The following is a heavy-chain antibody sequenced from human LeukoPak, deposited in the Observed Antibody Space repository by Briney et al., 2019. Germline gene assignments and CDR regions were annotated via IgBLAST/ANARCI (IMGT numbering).Heavy chain of an antibody. CDR3: AKGGYFGSGSYFHDGFDI. CDR2: INWNSGSI. CDR1: GFTFDDYA. D-gene: IGHD3-10*01. V-gene: IGHV3-9*01. Sequence: GRSLRLSRAASGFTFDDYAMHWVRQAPGKGLEWVSGINWNSGSIGYADSVKGRFSISRDNAENSLYLQMNSLRAEDTALYYCAKGGYFGSGSYFHDGFDIWGQGTVVTVSS. J-gene: IGHJ3*02.